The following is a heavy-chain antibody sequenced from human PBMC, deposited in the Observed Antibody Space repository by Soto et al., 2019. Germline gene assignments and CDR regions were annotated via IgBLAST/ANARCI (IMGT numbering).Heavy chain of an antibody. Sequence: GGSLRLSCAATGFPFSNHAMHWVRQAPGKGLEWVALLSFDGTNEYYADSVKGRFTISRDNSKNTLYLQMNSLRAEDTVVYYCARDPTRSVTTFGNVDYWGQGTLVTVSS. CDR1: GFPFSNHA. CDR2: LSFDGTNE. V-gene: IGHV3-30-3*01. CDR3: ARDPTRSVTTFGNVDY. J-gene: IGHJ4*02. D-gene: IGHD3-10*02.